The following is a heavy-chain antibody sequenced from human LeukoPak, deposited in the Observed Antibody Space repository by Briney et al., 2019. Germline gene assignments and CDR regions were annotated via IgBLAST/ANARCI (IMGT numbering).Heavy chain of an antibody. D-gene: IGHD3-10*01. CDR3: ARDGSYYGSGSYSDFDY. Sequence: PSGTLSLTCTVSGGSISSYYWSWIRQPAGKGLEWIGRTYTSGSTNYNPSLKSRVTMSVDTSKNQFSLKLSSVTAADTAVYYCARDGSYYGSGSYSDFDYWGQGTLVTVSS. J-gene: IGHJ4*02. CDR2: TYTSGST. V-gene: IGHV4-4*07. CDR1: GGSISSYY.